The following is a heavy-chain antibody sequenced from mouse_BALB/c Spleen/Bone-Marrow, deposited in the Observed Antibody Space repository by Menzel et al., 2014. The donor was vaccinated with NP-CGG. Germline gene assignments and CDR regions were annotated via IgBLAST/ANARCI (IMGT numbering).Heavy chain of an antibody. CDR3: ARVLRVYAMDY. CDR2: ISSGGSYT. V-gene: IGHV5-9*02. CDR1: GFAFSSYD. Sequence: EVKVVESGEGLVKPGGSLKLSCAASGFAFSSYDMSWVRQTPEKRLEWVATISSGGSYTYYPDSVKGRFTISRDNARDTLYLQMSSLRSEDTALYYYARVLRVYAMDYWGQGTSVTVSS. J-gene: IGHJ4*01. D-gene: IGHD2-4*01.